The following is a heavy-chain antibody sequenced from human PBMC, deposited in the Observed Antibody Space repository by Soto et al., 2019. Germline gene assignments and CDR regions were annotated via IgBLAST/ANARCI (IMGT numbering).Heavy chain of an antibody. CDR1: GFTFSSYS. CDR3: ARGLKNVDTAMVLTYFDY. Sequence: PGGSLRLSCAASGFTFSSYSMNWVRQAPGKGLEWVSYISSSSSTIYYADSVKGRFAISRDNAKNSLYLQMNSLRDEDTAVYYCARGLKNVDTAMVLTYFDYWGQGTLVTVSS. D-gene: IGHD5-18*01. V-gene: IGHV3-48*02. J-gene: IGHJ4*02. CDR2: ISSSSSTI.